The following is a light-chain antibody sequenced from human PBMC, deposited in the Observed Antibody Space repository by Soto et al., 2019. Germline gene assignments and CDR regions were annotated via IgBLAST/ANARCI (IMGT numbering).Light chain of an antibody. CDR1: QNVDNY. J-gene: IGKJ2*01. CDR3: QQRSDWPYT. V-gene: IGKV3-11*01. Sequence: DIMLTQSPVTRSLSPGERATLSCRASQNVDNYLVWYQQKPGQPPRQLIYDASNRATAIPARFSGSRSGTDFTLTISSLEPEDFAVYYCQQRSDWPYTFGQGTRLEI. CDR2: DAS.